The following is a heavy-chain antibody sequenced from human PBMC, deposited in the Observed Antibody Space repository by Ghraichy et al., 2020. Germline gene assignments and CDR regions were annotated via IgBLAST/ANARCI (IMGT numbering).Heavy chain of an antibody. V-gene: IGHV3-23*01. D-gene: IGHD5-24*01. Sequence: GGSLRLSCAASGFTFSDYAMNWVRQAPGKGLEWVSVITGSDGGTLHAESVKGRFTISRDNSKNTLYLQMNSLRAEDTAMYYCAKGITDGYNPCADYWGQGTLVTVSS. CDR3: AKGITDGYNPCADY. CDR1: GFTFSDYA. J-gene: IGHJ4*02. CDR2: ITGSDGGT.